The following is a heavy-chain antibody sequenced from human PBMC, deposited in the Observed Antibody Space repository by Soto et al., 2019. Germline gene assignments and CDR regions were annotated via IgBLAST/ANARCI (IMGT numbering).Heavy chain of an antibody. J-gene: IGHJ4*02. CDR3: ARLYGSRGPFDY. CDR2: MKHSGST. D-gene: IGHD6-13*01. Sequence: SETLSLTCAVYGGSFSGYYWSWIRQPPGKGLEWIGEMKHSGSTNYNPSLKSRVTISVDTSKNQFSLKLSSVTAADTAVYYCARLYGSRGPFDYWGQGTLVTVSS. CDR1: GGSFSGYY. V-gene: IGHV4-34*01.